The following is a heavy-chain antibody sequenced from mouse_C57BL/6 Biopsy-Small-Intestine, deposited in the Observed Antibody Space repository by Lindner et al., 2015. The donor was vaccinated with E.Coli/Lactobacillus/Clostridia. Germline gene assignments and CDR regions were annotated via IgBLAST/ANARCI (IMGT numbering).Heavy chain of an antibody. Sequence: SVKVSCKASGYTFTAYYLHWVRQAPGQGLEWMGRINPNSGDTNYAQNFQGRVTMTRDTSISTAYMELSRLRSDDTAVYYCAKSALFYYGSGSYYKGGRFDPWGQGTLVTVSS. V-gene: IGHV1-72*04. CDR3: AKSALFYYGSGSYYKGGRFDP. D-gene: IGHD1-1*02. CDR1: GYTFTAYY. CDR2: INPNSGDT. J-gene: IGHJ4*01.